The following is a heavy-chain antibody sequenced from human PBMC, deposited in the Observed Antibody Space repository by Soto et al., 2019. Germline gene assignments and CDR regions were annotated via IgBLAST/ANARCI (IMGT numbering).Heavy chain of an antibody. CDR3: AREEFTYYDSSGYYGGRIDY. J-gene: IGHJ4*02. CDR2: IIPIFGTA. V-gene: IGHV1-69*13. Sequence: GASVKVSCKASGGTFSSYAISWVRQAPGQGLEWMGGIIPIFGTANYAQKFQGRVTITADESTSTAYMELSSLRSEDTAVYYCAREEFTYYDSSGYYGGRIDYWGQGTLVTVSS. CDR1: GGTFSSYA. D-gene: IGHD3-22*01.